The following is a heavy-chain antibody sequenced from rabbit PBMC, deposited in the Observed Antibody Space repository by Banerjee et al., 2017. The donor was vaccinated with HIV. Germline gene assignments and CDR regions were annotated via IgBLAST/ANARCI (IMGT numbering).Heavy chain of an antibody. J-gene: IGHJ3*01. Sequence: QEQLVESGGGLVQPEGSLALTCTASGFSFSSSYFMCWVRQAPGKGLEWIACIYTGSSGNTYYASWAKGRFTISKTSSTTVTLQMTSLTAADTATYFCARSYDVGTSWDKFQFGLWGQGTLVTVS. CDR3: ARSYDVGTSWDKFQFGL. CDR1: GFSFSSSYF. D-gene: IGHD4-2*01. V-gene: IGHV1S45*01. CDR2: IYTGSSGNT.